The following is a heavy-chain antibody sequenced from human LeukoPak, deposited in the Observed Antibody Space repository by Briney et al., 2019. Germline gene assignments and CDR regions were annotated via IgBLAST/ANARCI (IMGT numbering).Heavy chain of an antibody. J-gene: IGHJ4*02. CDR3: AREGPLFVLDY. V-gene: IGHV1-8*01. CDR1: GYRFTSYD. Sequence: ASVKVSCKTSGYRFTSYDISWARQAAGQELQWMGRMTPSSGGAEYAQRFQGRVTLTRDTASGTAYLELRSLRVDDTAIYYCAREGPLFVLDYWGQGTRVAVSS. CDR2: MTPSSGGA. D-gene: IGHD6-6*01.